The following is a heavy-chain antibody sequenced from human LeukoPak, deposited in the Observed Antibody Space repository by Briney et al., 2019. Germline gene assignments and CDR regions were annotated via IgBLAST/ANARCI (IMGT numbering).Heavy chain of an antibody. J-gene: IGHJ4*02. Sequence: SETLSLTCTVSGDSISTYYWSWIRQPPGKGLEWIGYIYYSGSTNYNPSLKSRVTISVDTSKNQFSLKLSSVTAADTAVYYCARGGTSRLGFDYWGRGTLVTVSS. CDR3: ARGGTSRLGFDY. CDR1: GDSISTYY. CDR2: IYYSGST. V-gene: IGHV4-59*01. D-gene: IGHD1-26*01.